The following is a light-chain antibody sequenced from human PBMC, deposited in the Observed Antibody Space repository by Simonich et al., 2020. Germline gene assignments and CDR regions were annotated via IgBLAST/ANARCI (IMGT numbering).Light chain of an antibody. V-gene: IGKV2D-29*02. CDR2: EGS. J-gene: IGKJ3*01. Sequence: DIVMTQTPLSLSVTPGQPASISCKSSQSLLHRDGKTYLYLYLQTPGQSPQLLTYEGSNRFSGVPDRFSGSGSGTDFTLKISRVEAEDVGVYYCMQSIQLPPFTFGPGTKVDIK. CDR1: QSLLHRDGKTY. CDR3: MQSIQLPPFT.